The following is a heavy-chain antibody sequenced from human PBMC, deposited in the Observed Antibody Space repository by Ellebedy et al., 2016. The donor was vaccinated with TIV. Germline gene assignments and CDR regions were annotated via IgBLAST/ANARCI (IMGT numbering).Heavy chain of an antibody. CDR1: GGTFSSYA. CDR3: ARPGGDVYSVSNYYYYYMDV. J-gene: IGHJ6*03. V-gene: IGHV1-69*10. Sequence: ASVKVSCKASGGTFSSYAISWVRQAPGQGLEWMGEIIPILGIANYAQKFQGRVTITADKSTSTAYMELSSLRSEDTAVYYCARPGGDVYSVSNYYYYYMDVWGKGTTVTVSS. D-gene: IGHD2-21*02. CDR2: IIPILGIA.